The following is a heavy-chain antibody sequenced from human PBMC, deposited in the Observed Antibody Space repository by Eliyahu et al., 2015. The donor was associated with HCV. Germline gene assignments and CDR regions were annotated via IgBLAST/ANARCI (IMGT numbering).Heavy chain of an antibody. V-gene: IGHV3-30-3*01. CDR3: ASPYGSGKSRRTDAFDI. Sequence: QVQLESGGGVVQPGRSLXLSCAASGFTFSXYXXHWVRQAPGKGLEWVAVISYDGSNKYYADSVKGRFTISRDNSKNTLYLQMNSLRAEDTAVYYCASPYGSGKSRRTDAFDIWGQGTMVTVSS. CDR1: GFTFSXYX. CDR2: ISYDGSNK. J-gene: IGHJ3*02. D-gene: IGHD3-10*01.